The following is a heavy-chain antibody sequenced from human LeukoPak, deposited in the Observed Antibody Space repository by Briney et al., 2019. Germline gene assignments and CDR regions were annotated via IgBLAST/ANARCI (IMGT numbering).Heavy chain of an antibody. J-gene: IGHJ5*02. CDR1: GFTFRNHW. CDR3: ARDSDWASDH. Sequence: GGSLKLSCAASGFTFRNHWMNWVRQAPGKGLEWVVNINEHGGERYYVDSVKGRFTISRDNAKSSLYLQMNTLRADDTAVYYCARDSDWASDHWGQGTLVTVSS. V-gene: IGHV3-7*01. D-gene: IGHD2-21*01. CDR2: INEHGGER.